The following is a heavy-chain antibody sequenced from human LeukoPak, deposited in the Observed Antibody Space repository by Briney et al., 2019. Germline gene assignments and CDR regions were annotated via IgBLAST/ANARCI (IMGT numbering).Heavy chain of an antibody. CDR2: ISDISSSK. CDR3: ARENEGFGYNPLDY. V-gene: IGHV3-48*04. Sequence: GGSLRLSCAASGFTFRTYKMNWVRQAPGKGLEWVSYISDISSSKVYADSVKGRFTISRDNAKSSLYLEMNSLRVEDTAVYYCARENEGFGYNPLDYWGQGTLVTVSS. J-gene: IGHJ4*02. CDR1: GFTFRTYK. D-gene: IGHD5-24*01.